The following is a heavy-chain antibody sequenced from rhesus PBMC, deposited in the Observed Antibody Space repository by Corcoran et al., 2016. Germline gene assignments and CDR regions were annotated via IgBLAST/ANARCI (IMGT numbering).Heavy chain of an antibody. CDR3: ARDAISLDV. Sequence: QVQLQESGPGLVKPSETLALTCAVTGVSLYGNYWTWIRQSPGKGLEWIGDISGNSEKTRYNPSLGGRITISKDTSQNQFSLMLTSVTSEDTAVYYCARDAISLDVWGRGVLVTVSS. J-gene: IGHJ5-2*02. CDR2: ISGNSEKT. CDR1: GVSLYGNY. V-gene: IGHV4-147*01.